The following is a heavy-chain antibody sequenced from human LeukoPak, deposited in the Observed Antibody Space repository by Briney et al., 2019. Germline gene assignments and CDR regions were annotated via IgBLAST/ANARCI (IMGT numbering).Heavy chain of an antibody. CDR1: GGSISSSSYY. CDR3: ARKRDVVVPAASIWFDP. Sequence: PSETLSHTCTVSGGSISSSSYYWGWIRQPPGKGLEWIGSIYYSGSTYYNPSLKSRVTISVDTSKNQFSLKLSSVTAADTAVYYCARKRDVVVPAASIWFDPWGQGTLVTVSS. J-gene: IGHJ5*02. D-gene: IGHD2-2*01. V-gene: IGHV4-39*01. CDR2: IYYSGST.